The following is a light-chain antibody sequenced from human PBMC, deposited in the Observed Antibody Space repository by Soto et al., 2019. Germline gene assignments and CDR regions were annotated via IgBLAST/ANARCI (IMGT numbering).Light chain of an antibody. Sequence: DIQMTQSPSSLSASVGDRVTITCRASQSISSYLNWYQQKPGKAPKLLIYAASSLQSGVPSRFSGSGSGTDFTLTIISLQPEDFATYYCQQSFSVPITLGQGTRLEIK. CDR2: AAS. CDR3: QQSFSVPIT. V-gene: IGKV1-39*01. J-gene: IGKJ5*01. CDR1: QSISSY.